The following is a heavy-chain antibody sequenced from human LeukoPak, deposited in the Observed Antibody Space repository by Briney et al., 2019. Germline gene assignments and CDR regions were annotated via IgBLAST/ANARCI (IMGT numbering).Heavy chain of an antibody. V-gene: IGHV4-4*07. CDR3: ARDRTFEMITYSHWFDP. CDR2: IYTSGST. Sequence: SETLSLTCTVSGGSISSHYWSWIRQPAGKGLEWIGRIYTSGSTDYNPSLKSRVTMSIDTSKNQFSLKLSSVTAADTAVYYCARDRTFEMITYSHWFDPWGQGTLVTVSS. CDR1: GGSISSHY. D-gene: IGHD3-16*01. J-gene: IGHJ5*02.